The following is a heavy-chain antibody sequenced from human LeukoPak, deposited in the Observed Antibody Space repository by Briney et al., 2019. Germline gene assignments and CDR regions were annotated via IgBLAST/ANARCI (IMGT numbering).Heavy chain of an antibody. CDR2: IYSDNT. Sequence: GGSLRLSCVASGFSVSDSYMTWVRQAPGKGLEWVSFIYSDNTHYSDSVKGRFTISRDNSKNTLYLQMNSLRAEDTAVYYCARRAGAYSHPYDYWGQGTLVTVSS. D-gene: IGHD4/OR15-4a*01. CDR3: ARRAGAYSHPYDY. CDR1: GFSVSDSY. J-gene: IGHJ4*02. V-gene: IGHV3-53*01.